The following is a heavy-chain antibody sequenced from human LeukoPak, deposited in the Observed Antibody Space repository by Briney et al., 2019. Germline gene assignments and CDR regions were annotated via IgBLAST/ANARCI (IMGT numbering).Heavy chain of an antibody. CDR3: ARDDFEYSVHYGMDV. Sequence: PSETLPLTCSVSGGSIGTYYWSWIRQPAGKGLEWIGRVYRSGNTNYNPSLQSRVTMSVDTSKNQISLRLRSVTAADTAVYYCARDDFEYSVHYGMDVWGQGTAVTVSS. CDR2: VYRSGNT. CDR1: GGSIGTYY. J-gene: IGHJ6*02. V-gene: IGHV4-4*07. D-gene: IGHD3-9*01.